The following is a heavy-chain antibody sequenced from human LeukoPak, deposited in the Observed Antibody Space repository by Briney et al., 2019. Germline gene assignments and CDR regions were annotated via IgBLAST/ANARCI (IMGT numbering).Heavy chain of an antibody. D-gene: IGHD6-19*01. J-gene: IGHJ4*02. V-gene: IGHV3-21*01. Sequence: GGSLRLSCAASGFTFSSYSMNWVRQTPGKGLEWVSSISSSSSYIYYADSVKGRFTISRDNAKNSLYLQMNSLRAEDTAVYYCARDRYSSGWYDYWGQGTLVTVSS. CDR2: ISSSSSYI. CDR1: GFTFSSYS. CDR3: ARDRYSSGWYDY.